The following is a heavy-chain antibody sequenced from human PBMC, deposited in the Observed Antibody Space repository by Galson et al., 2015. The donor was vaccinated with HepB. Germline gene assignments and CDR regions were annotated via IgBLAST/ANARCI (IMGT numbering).Heavy chain of an antibody. D-gene: IGHD1-26*01. CDR3: ARQGAPASLDY. J-gene: IGHJ4*02. Sequence: SVKVSCKASGYTFTTYTMHWVRQAPGQRLEWMGWINIDNGHTKYSQKFQDRVTITRDTSANTAYMELSTLRSEDTAVYYCARQGAPASLDYWGQGTLVTVSS. V-gene: IGHV1-3*04. CDR1: GYTFTTYT. CDR2: INIDNGHT.